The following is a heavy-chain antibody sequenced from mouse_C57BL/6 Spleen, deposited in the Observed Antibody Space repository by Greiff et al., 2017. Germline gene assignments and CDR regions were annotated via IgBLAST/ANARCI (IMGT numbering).Heavy chain of an antibody. J-gene: IGHJ2*01. CDR3: ARKYRSNYAYYFDY. CDR2: INPNSGTT. CDR1: GYSFTDYN. Sequence: EVQLQQSGPELVKPGASVKISCKASGYSFTDYNMNWVKQSNGKSLEWIGGINPNSGTTSYNQKFKGKATLTVDQSSSTAYMQLNSLTSEDSAVDYCARKYRSNYAYYFDYWGQGTTLTVSS. V-gene: IGHV1-39*01. D-gene: IGHD2-5*01.